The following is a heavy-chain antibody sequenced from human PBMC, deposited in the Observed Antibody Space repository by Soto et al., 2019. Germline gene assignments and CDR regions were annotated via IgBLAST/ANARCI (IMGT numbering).Heavy chain of an antibody. D-gene: IGHD6-13*01. J-gene: IGHJ4*02. CDR1: GFTFSRYS. V-gene: IGHV3-21*01. Sequence: EVQLVESGGGLVKPGGSLRLSCAASGFTFSRYSMNWVRQAPGKGLEWVSSISSISSYIYYADSVTGRFTISRDNAKHSLYLQMNSLRAEVTAVYYCARDLQPNFDSWGQGTLVTVSS. CDR3: ARDLQPNFDS. CDR2: ISSISSYI.